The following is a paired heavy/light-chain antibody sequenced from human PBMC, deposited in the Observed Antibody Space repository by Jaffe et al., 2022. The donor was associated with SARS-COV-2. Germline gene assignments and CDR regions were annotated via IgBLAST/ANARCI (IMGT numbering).Heavy chain of an antibody. D-gene: IGHD6-13*01. J-gene: IGHJ5*02. CDR1: GGSITSSGYY. CDR3: TTEGSSWSVPKRNWFDP. Sequence: QLQLQESGPGLVKPSETLSLSCTVSGGSITSSGYYWGWIRQPPGKGLEWIGSIYYSGSTFYNPSLKTRVTISVDTSKNQFSLQVTSLTAADTAVYYCTTEGSSWSVPKRNWFDPWGQGILVTVSS. CDR2: IYYSGST. V-gene: IGHV4-39*01.
Light chain of an antibody. Sequence: QSALTQPRSVSGSPGQSVTISCTGTSTDVGGYNYVSWYQQHPGKAPKVMIYDVSKRPSGVPDRFSGSKSGSTASLTISGLQAEDEADYYCCSFAGGYSSYVFGTGTKVTVL. V-gene: IGLV2-11*01. CDR3: CSFAGGYSSYV. CDR1: STDVGGYNY. J-gene: IGLJ1*01. CDR2: DVS.